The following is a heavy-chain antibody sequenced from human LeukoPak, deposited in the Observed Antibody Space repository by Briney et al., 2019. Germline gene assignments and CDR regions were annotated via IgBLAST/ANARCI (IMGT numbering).Heavy chain of an antibody. CDR3: ARARLGLSLFDY. V-gene: IGHV4-31*03. CDR1: GGSISSGGYY. D-gene: IGHD3-16*01. CDR2: IYYSGST. J-gene: IGHJ4*02. Sequence: PSETLSLTCTVSGGSISSGGYYWSWIRQHPGKGLEWIGYIYYSGSTYYNPSLKSRVTISVDTSKNQFSLKLSSVTAADTAVYYCARARLGLSLFDYWGQGTLVTVSS.